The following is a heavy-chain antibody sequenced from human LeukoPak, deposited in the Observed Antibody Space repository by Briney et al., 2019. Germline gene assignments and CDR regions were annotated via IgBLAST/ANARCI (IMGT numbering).Heavy chain of an antibody. CDR1: GYTFTSYD. CDR2: MNPNSGNT. V-gene: IGHV1-8*01. D-gene: IGHD3-22*01. CDR3: ATDPVESDYYDSSGYGFDY. Sequence: ASVKVSCKASGYTFTSYDINWVRQATGQGLEWMGWMNPNSGNTGYAQKFQGRVTMTRNTSISTAYMELSSLRSEDTAVYYCATDPVESDYYDSSGYGFDYWGQGTLVTVSS. J-gene: IGHJ4*02.